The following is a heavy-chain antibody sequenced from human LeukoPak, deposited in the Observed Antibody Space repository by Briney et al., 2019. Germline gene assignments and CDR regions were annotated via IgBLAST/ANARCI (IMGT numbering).Heavy chain of an antibody. V-gene: IGHV1-2*02. J-gene: IGHJ5*02. D-gene: IGHD6-13*01. CDR2: INPNSGGT. CDR3: ARQLRIAAAGSDINWFDP. Sequence: GASVKVSCKASGYTFTGYYMHWVRQAPGQGLEWMGWINPNSGGTNYAQKFQGRVTMTRDTSISTAYMELSRLRSDDTAVYYCARQLRIAAAGSDINWFDPWGQGTLVTVSS. CDR1: GYTFTGYY.